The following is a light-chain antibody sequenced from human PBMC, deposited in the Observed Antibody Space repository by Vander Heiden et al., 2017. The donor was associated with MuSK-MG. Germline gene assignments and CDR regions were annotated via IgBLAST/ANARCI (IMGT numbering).Light chain of an antibody. CDR2: SKN. CDR3: NSRDSSGNHLV. J-gene: IGLJ2*01. Sequence: SSELPQDLAASVAFGQTVRTPCHGDSLRSYYASWYQQKPGQAPVLVIYSKNNRPSGIPDRFSGSSSGNTASLTITGAQAEDEADYYCNSRDSSGNHLVFGGGTKLTVL. CDR1: SLRSYY. V-gene: IGLV3-19*01.